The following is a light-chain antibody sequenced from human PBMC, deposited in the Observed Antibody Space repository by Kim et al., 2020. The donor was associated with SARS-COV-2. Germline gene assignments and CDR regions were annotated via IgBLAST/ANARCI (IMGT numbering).Light chain of an antibody. CDR1: QSISSEF. Sequence: PGERATLACRASQSISSEFLAWYQQISGQPPRLLIFGASNRAAGIPDSFSGGGSGTDFTLTITRLEPADSAVYYCQQYTTSPPAYTFGQGTKLEI. CDR2: GAS. V-gene: IGKV3-20*01. J-gene: IGKJ2*01. CDR3: QQYTTSPPAYT.